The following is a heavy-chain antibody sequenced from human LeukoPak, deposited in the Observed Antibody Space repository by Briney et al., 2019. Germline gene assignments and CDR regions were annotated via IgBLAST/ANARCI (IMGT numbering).Heavy chain of an antibody. J-gene: IGHJ6*03. CDR1: GYTFTGYY. Sequence: ASVKVSCKASGYTFTGYYMHWVRQAPGQGLEWMGWINPNSGGTNYAQKFQGRVTMTRDTSISTAYMELSRLRSDDTAVYYCARGGSYYNGGTYYYYMDVWGKGTTVTVSS. CDR3: ARGGSYYNGGTYYYYMDV. V-gene: IGHV1-2*02. CDR2: INPNSGGT. D-gene: IGHD1-26*01.